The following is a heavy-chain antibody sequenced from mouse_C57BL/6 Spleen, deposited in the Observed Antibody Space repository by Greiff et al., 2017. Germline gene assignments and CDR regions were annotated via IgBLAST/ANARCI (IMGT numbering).Heavy chain of an antibody. CDR2: IDPETGGT. CDR3: TGVTRYYCDY. D-gene: IGHD2-2*01. CDR1: GYTFTDYE. V-gene: IGHV1-15*01. J-gene: IGHJ2*01. Sequence: QVQLQQSGAELVRPGASVTLSCKASGYTFTDYEMHWVKQTPVHGLEWIGAIDPETGGTAYNQKFKGKAILTADKSSSTAYMELRSLTSEDSSVYYCTGVTRYYCDYWGQGTTLTVAA.